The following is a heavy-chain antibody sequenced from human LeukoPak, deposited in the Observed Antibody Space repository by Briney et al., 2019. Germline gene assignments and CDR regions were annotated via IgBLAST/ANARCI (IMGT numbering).Heavy chain of an antibody. D-gene: IGHD1-20*01. CDR2: ITGGGLRT. J-gene: IGHJ4*02. CDR3: GKDFNWDDDIGYFDY. V-gene: IGHV3-23*01. CDR1: GFTFSSFA. Sequence: GGSLRLSCAASGFTFSSFAMSWIRHAPRNGLEWVSAITGGGLRTYYADSVTGRFTTSRGNYKNKVYLQMNSMRVEDTAVYYCGKDFNWDDDIGYFDYWGQGTLVTVSS.